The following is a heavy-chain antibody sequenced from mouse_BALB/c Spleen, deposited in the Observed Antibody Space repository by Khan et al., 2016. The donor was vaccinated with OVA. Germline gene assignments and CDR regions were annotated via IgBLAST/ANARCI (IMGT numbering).Heavy chain of an antibody. D-gene: IGHD1-1*01. CDR2: IWGDGST. J-gene: IGHJ3*01. CDR3: VIYFYGGAWFAY. V-gene: IGHV2-3*01. CDR1: GFSLTNYG. Sequence: VQLKQSGPGLVAPSQSLSITCTVSGFSLTNYGVGWVRQPPGKGLEWLGIIWGDGSTNYYSALISRLSIIKDNSTSQAFLKLNRLQTDDTATYYCVIYFYGGAWFAYWGQGTLVTVSA.